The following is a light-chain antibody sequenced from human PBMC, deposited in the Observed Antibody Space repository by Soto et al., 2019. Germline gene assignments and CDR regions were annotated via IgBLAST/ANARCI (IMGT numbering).Light chain of an antibody. CDR2: EVS. CDR3: SSYTSSTTLVV. Sequence: ALTQPASVSGSPGQSITISCTGTSSDVGGYNYVSWYQQHPGKAPKLMIYEVSNRPSGVSNRFSGSKSGNTASLTISGLQAEDEADYYCSSYTSSTTLVVFGGGTKLTVL. V-gene: IGLV2-14*01. J-gene: IGLJ2*01. CDR1: SSDVGGYNY.